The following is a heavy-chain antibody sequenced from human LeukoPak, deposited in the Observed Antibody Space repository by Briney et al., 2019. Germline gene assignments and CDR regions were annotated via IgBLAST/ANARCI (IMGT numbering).Heavy chain of an antibody. V-gene: IGHV4-31*03. Sequence: SETLSLTCTVSGGSISSGGYYWSWIRLHPGKGLEWIGYIYYSGSTYYNPSLKSRVTISVDTSKNQFSLKLSSVTAADTAVYYCAREATTGHFDYWGQGTLVTVSS. CDR2: IYYSGST. CDR3: AREATTGHFDY. J-gene: IGHJ4*02. D-gene: IGHD1-1*01. CDR1: GGSISSGGYY.